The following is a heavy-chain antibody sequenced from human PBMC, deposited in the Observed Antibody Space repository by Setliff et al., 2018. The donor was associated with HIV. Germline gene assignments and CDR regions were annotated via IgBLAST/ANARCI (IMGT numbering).Heavy chain of an antibody. CDR3: ARGSYGSVLL. Sequence: TLSLTCAISGDSVSSSNAAWNWIRQSPLRGLEWLGRTYFRSKWYFDYAVSVKSRIIINPDTSKNQFSLHLNSVTPEDTAVYYCARGSYGSVLLWGQGTLVTVSS. D-gene: IGHD6-19*01. J-gene: IGHJ4*02. V-gene: IGHV6-1*01. CDR1: GDSVSSSNAA. CDR2: TYFRSKWYF.